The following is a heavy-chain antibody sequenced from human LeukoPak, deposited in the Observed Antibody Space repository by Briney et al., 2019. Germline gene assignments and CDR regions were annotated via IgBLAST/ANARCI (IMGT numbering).Heavy chain of an antibody. CDR3: TRDRNDFWSGYHTSSYFDY. J-gene: IGHJ4*02. CDR1: GLTFSSYS. V-gene: IGHV3-21*01. D-gene: IGHD3-3*01. CDR2: ISSSSSYI. Sequence: GGSLRLSRAASGLTFSSYSMNWVRQAPAKGLEWVSSISSSSSYIYYDDAERGRFTTCRDNDKTLLYQQMNRLSAEDAVVYYCTRDRNDFWSGYHTSSYFDYWGKGTLVTVSS.